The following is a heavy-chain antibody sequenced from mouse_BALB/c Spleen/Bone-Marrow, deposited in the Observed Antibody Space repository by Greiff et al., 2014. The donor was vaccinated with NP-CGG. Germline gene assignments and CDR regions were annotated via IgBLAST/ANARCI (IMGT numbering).Heavy chain of an antibody. CDR1: GYTFTEFI. V-gene: IGHV1-62-2*01. J-gene: IGHJ2*01. Sequence: QGQLKGSGAGLGKPGASVKLSCKASGYTFTEFIIPWGKQRSGQGLEWIGWFYPGSDSIKYNEKFKDKATLTADISSSTVYMELSRLTPEDSAVYFCARHLYYFDYWGQGTTLTVSS. CDR3: ARHLYYFDY. CDR2: FYPGSDSI.